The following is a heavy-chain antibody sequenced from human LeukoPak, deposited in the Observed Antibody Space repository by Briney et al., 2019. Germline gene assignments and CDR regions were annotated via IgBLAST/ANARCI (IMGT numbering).Heavy chain of an antibody. CDR1: GGSISSGDYS. D-gene: IGHD3-3*01. V-gene: IGHV4-30-4*01. CDR3: ARGVRFLEWLYEVDY. J-gene: IGHJ4*02. CDR2: IYYSGST. Sequence: SQTLSLTCTVSGGSISSGDYSWSWIRQPPGKGLEWIGYIYYSGSTYYNPSLKSRVTISVDTSKNQFSLKLSSVTAADTAVYYCARGVRFLEWLYEVDYWGQGTLVTVSS.